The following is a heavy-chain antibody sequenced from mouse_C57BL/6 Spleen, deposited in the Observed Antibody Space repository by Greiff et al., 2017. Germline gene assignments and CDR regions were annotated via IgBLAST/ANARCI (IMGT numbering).Heavy chain of an antibody. D-gene: IGHD1-1*01. Sequence: EVKLVESGPELVKPGASVKMSCKASGYTFTDYNMHWVKQSHGKSLEWIGYINPNNGGTSYNQKFKGKATLTVNKSSSTAYMELRSLTSEDSAVYYCARNYGSSYVFYWYFDVWGTGTTVTVSS. CDR3: ARNYGSSYVFYWYFDV. J-gene: IGHJ1*03. V-gene: IGHV1-22*01. CDR1: GYTFTDYN. CDR2: INPNNGGT.